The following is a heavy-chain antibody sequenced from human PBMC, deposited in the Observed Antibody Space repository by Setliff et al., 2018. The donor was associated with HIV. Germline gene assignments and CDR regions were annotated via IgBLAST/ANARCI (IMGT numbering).Heavy chain of an antibody. CDR1: GFIFTNYG. Sequence: ASVKVSCKASGFIFTNYGIRWVRQAPGHSLEWMGFINSGTGNTIYSQKFQGRVTFSRDTSASTAYMELSSLRSEDTAVYYCANSVTDASYWYFIHWGRGSPVTVSS. D-gene: IGHD4-17*01. J-gene: IGHJ2*01. V-gene: IGHV1-3*01. CDR2: INSGTGNT. CDR3: ANSVTDASYWYFIH.